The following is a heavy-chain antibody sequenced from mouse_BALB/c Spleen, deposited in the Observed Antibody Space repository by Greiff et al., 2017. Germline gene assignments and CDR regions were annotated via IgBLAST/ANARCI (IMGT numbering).Heavy chain of an antibody. V-gene: IGHV1S81*02. Sequence: QVQLQQPGAELVKPGASVKLSCKASGYTFTSYWMHWVKQRPGQGLEWIGEINPSNGRTNYNEKFKSKATLTVDKSSSTAYMQLSSLTSEDSAVYYCATTMIGYFDVWGAGTTVTVSS. CDR3: ATTMIGYFDV. D-gene: IGHD2-4*01. J-gene: IGHJ1*01. CDR2: INPSNGRT. CDR1: GYTFTSYW.